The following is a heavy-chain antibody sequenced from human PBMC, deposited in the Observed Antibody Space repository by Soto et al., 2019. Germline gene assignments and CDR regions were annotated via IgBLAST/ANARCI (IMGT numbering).Heavy chain of an antibody. CDR2: INWNSGSI. D-gene: IGHD1-26*01. Sequence: EVKLVESGGGLVQPGRSLRLSCAASGFTFDDYAMHWVRQVPGKGLEWVSGINWNSGSIGYGDSVKGRFAISRDNDKNSLHLPMNSLSAEDTAFYYCVKDESINWYSGHFRHWGQGTLVTVSS. CDR3: VKDESINWYSGHFRH. CDR1: GFTFDDYA. V-gene: IGHV3-9*01. J-gene: IGHJ1*01.